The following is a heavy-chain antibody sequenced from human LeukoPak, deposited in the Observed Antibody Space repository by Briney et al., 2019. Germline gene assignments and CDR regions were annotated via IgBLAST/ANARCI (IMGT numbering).Heavy chain of an antibody. D-gene: IGHD2-2*03. CDR3: ARVGYCSSTSCYNPADV. CDR2: IYTSGST. CDR1: GGSISSYY. Sequence: SETLSLTCTVSGGSISSYYWSWIRQPAGKGLEWIGRIYTSGSTNYNPSLKSRVTMSVDTSKNQFSLKLSSVTAADTAVYYCARVGYCSSTSCYNPADVWGKGTTVTVSS. J-gene: IGHJ6*04. V-gene: IGHV4-4*07.